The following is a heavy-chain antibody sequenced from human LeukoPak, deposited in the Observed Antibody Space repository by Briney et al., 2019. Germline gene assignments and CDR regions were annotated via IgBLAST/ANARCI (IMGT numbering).Heavy chain of an antibody. CDR3: AKAPVTSCSGVFCYPFDS. V-gene: IGHV3-23*01. D-gene: IGHD2-15*01. Sequence: GGSLRLSCAASGFTFSSYAMSWVRQAPGKGLEWVSGISTGGNTYYAASVRGRFTVSRDNSKNTLYLQMNSLRAEDAAVYYCAKAPVTSCSGVFCYPFDSWGQGTLVTVSS. J-gene: IGHJ4*02. CDR2: ISTGGNT. CDR1: GFTFSSYA.